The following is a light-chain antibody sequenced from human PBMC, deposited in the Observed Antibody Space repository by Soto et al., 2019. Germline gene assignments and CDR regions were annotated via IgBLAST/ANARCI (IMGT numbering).Light chain of an antibody. CDR1: SSNLGAGYD. CDR2: GNR. V-gene: IGLV1-40*01. J-gene: IGLJ1*01. CDR3: SLYTSENTYV. Sequence: QSVLTQPPSVSGAPGQRVTISCTGTSSNLGAGYDVHWYQQLPGAAPKLVIFGNRNRPSGVPERFSGSKSGTSASLAITGLQAEDEADYYCSLYTSENTYVFGTGTKLTVL.